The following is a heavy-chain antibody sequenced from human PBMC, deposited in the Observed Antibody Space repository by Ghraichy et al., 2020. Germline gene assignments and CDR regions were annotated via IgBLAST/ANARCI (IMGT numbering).Heavy chain of an antibody. J-gene: IGHJ4*02. CDR3: ARAGYYGSGSRKPFDS. Sequence: GGSLRLSCAASGFTVSDYSMTWVRQAPGKGLEFVSSISCSSRYIYYADSLKGRFIISRDNAKKSVFLHMSSLSAEDTAVYYCARAGYYGSGSRKPFDSWGQGTLVTVSS. CDR2: ISCSSRYI. D-gene: IGHD3-10*01. CDR1: GFTVSDYS. V-gene: IGHV3-21*01.